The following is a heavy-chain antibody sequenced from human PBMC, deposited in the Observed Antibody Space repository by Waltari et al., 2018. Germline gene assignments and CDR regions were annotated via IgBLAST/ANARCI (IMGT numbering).Heavy chain of an antibody. V-gene: IGHV4-59*01. CDR1: GGSIRSYY. Sequence: QVQLQESGPGLVKPSETLSLTCTVSGGSIRSYYWSWIRQPPGKGLEWIGYIYYSGSTNYNPSLKSRVTISVDTSKNQFSLKLSSVTAADTAVYYCARLYYYDSSGYPLGFDPWGQGTLVTVSS. CDR3: ARLYYYDSSGYPLGFDP. J-gene: IGHJ5*02. D-gene: IGHD3-22*01. CDR2: IYYSGST.